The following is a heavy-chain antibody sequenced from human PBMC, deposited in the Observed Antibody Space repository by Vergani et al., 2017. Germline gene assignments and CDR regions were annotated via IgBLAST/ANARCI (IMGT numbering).Heavy chain of an antibody. CDR3: ATKRSGTHGWQTGYFRE. V-gene: IGHV3-30*03. CDR2: LSYEGTQT. J-gene: IGHJ1*01. D-gene: IGHD6-19*01. CDR1: GFTSSYYG. Sequence: QVHLVESGGDVFQPGRSLRLSCVVSGFTSSYYGMHWVRQAPGTGLEWVAVLSYEGTQTYYADSVKGRFTISRDNSTSTPYLQMNSLRTEDAAVYYCATKRSGTHGWQTGYFREWGQGTLVTVSS.